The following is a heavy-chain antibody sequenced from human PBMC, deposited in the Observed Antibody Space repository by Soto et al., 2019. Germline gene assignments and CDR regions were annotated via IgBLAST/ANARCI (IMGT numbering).Heavy chain of an antibody. CDR3: VKDGPYGRWLEFYFDF. CDR1: GFTFHDFT. V-gene: IGHV3-43*01. Sequence: PGGSLRFSCAASGFTFHDFTMHWVRQAPGKGLEWVSLISWDGATAYYADSVKGRFTVSRDNNKNSVYLRMNSLRPEDTALYYCVKDGPYGRWLEFYFDFWGRGTLVTGSS. CDR2: ISWDGATA. J-gene: IGHJ4*02. D-gene: IGHD4-17*01.